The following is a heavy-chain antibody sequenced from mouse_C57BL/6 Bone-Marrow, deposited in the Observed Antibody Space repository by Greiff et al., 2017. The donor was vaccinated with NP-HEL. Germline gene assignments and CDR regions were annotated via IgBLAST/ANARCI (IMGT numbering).Heavy chain of an antibody. CDR3: ARRALTGTVEY. D-gene: IGHD4-1*01. CDR2: IYWDDDK. CDR1: GFSLSTSGMG. V-gene: IGHV8-12*01. J-gene: IGHJ2*01. Sequence: QVTLKECGPGILQSSQTLSLTCSFSGFSLSTSGMGVSWIRQPSGKGLEWLAHIYWDDDKRYNPSLKSRLTISKDNSRNQVFIKITSVDTADTATYYCARRALTGTVEYWGKGTTLTVSS.